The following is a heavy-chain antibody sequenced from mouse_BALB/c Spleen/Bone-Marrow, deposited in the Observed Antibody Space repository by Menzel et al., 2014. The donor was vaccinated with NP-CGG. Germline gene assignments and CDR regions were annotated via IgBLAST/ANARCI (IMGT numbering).Heavy chain of an antibody. Sequence: QVQLQQSGPSLVQPSQSLSITCTVSGFSLTSYGVHWVRQSPGKGLEWLGVIWKHGNTDYNAAFMSRLSITKDNPKSQVFFKMNSLQADDTAIYYCAKNRGDGYPDYWGQGTTLTVSS. J-gene: IGHJ2*01. V-gene: IGHV2-5-1*01. D-gene: IGHD2-3*01. CDR1: GFSLTSYG. CDR2: IWKHGNT. CDR3: AKNRGDGYPDY.